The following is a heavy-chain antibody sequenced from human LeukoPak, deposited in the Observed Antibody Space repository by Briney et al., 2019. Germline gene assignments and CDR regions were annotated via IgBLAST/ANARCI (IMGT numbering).Heavy chain of an antibody. CDR1: GFTISSSQ. D-gene: IGHD6-25*01. Sequence: GGSLRLSCAASGFTISSSQMHWVRQAPGKGLVWVSRILRDETHTNYADSVRGRFAISRDNANNMLFLQMNSLRGEDTAVYFCTRDPGSDSRDWYFDVWGRGTLVTVSS. CDR3: TRDPGSDSRDWYFDV. J-gene: IGHJ2*01. CDR2: ILRDETHT. V-gene: IGHV3-74*01.